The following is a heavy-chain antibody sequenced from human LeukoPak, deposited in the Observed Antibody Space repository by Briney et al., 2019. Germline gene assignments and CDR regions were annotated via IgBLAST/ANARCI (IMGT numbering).Heavy chain of an antibody. Sequence: GGSLRLSCAASGFTFNTYTMNWVRQAPGKGLEWVSYISGSSGIINYADSVRGRFTISRDNAKNSLYLQMNSLRAEDTAVYYCARAPPYYYDSRGYHYERGNYHYGMDVWGQGTTVIVS. D-gene: IGHD3-22*01. CDR3: ARAPPYYYDSRGYHYERGNYHYGMDV. CDR2: ISGSSGII. V-gene: IGHV3-48*01. CDR1: GFTFNTYT. J-gene: IGHJ6*02.